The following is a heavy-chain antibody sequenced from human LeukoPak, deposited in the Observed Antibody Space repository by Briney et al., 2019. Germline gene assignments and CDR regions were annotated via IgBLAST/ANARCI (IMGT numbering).Heavy chain of an antibody. D-gene: IGHD1-26*01. CDR3: AKKTDSGSPGGFDP. Sequence: GGSLRLSCAASGFTFSSYGMSWVRQAPGKGLEWVSLISGSGDITYYADSVKGRFTISRDNSKNTLYLQMNSLRAEDTALYYCAKKTDSGSPGGFDPWGQGTLVTVSS. CDR1: GFTFSSYG. J-gene: IGHJ5*02. CDR2: ISGSGDIT. V-gene: IGHV3-23*01.